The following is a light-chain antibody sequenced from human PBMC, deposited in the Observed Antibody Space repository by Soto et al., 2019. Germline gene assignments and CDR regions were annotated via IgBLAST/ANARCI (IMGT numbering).Light chain of an antibody. V-gene: IGLV3-21*04. Sequence: SYELTQAPPVSVAPGKTATITCGGNNIGSKSVHWYQQKPGQAPVLVIFYDSDRPSGIPERFSGSNSGNTATLTISRVEAGDEANYYCQAWDIGTGVVFGGGTKLNVL. CDR2: YDS. CDR1: NIGSKS. J-gene: IGLJ2*01. CDR3: QAWDIGTGVV.